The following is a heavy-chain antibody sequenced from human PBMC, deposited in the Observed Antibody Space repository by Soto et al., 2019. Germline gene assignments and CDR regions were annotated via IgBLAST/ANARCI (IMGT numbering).Heavy chain of an antibody. D-gene: IGHD5-18*01. CDR3: XXGEAMVLDY. Sequence: QLQLQESGSGLVKPSQTLSLTCAVSGGSISSGGYSWSWIRQPPGKGLEWIGYIYHSGSTYYNPSXXXXXXXXXXXXXXXXXXXXXXXXXXXXXXXXXXXGEAMVLDYWGQGTLVTVSS. J-gene: IGHJ4*02. CDR2: IYHSGST. CDR1: GGSISSGGYS. V-gene: IGHV4-30-2*01.